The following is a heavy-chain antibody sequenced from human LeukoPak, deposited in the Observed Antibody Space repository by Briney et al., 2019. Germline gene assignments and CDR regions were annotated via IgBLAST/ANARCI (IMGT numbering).Heavy chain of an antibody. CDR3: ARDRATTPYAFDI. V-gene: IGHV3-33*01. J-gene: IGHJ3*02. Sequence: GGSLRLSCAASGFIFSSYGMHWVRQAPGKGLEWVAVIWYDGSNKYYADSVKGRFTISRDNSKNTLYLQMNSLRAEDTAVYYCARDRATTPYAFDIWGQGTMVTVSS. D-gene: IGHD1-26*01. CDR1: GFIFSSYG. CDR2: IWYDGSNK.